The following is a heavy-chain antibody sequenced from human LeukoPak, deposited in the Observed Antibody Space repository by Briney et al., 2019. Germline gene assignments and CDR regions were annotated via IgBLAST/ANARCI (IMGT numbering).Heavy chain of an antibody. CDR2: ISAYNGNT. CDR3: ARDLVGIAAAGRGDMYYFDY. Sequence: GASVKVSCKASGGTFSSYAISWVRQAPGQGLEWMGWISAYNGNTNYAQKLRGRVTMTTDPSPSTAYMELRSLRSEDTAVYYCARDLVGIAAAGRGDMYYFDYWGQGTLVTVSS. J-gene: IGHJ4*02. V-gene: IGHV1-18*01. D-gene: IGHD6-13*01. CDR1: GGTFSSYA.